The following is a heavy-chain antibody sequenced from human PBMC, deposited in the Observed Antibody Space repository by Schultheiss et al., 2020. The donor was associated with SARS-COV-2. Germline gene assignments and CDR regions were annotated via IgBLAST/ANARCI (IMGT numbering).Heavy chain of an antibody. J-gene: IGHJ6*02. CDR1: GFTFSSYA. Sequence: GGSLRLSCAASGFTFSSYAMSWVRQAPGKGLEWVSAISGSGGSTYYADSVKGRFTISRDNSKNTLYLQMNSLRAEDTAVYYCAKDQEVVVAATKYYYYYGMDVWGQGTTVTVSS. D-gene: IGHD2-15*01. CDR3: AKDQEVVVAATKYYYYYGMDV. V-gene: IGHV3-23*01. CDR2: ISGSGGST.